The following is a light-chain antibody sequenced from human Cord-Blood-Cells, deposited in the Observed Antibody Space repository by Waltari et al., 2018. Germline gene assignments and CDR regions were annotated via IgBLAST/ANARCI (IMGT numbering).Light chain of an antibody. CDR2: EVS. J-gene: IGLJ2*01. Sequence: QSALTQPPSAAGSPGQSVTISCTGTSSDVGGYNHVYWYQRHPGKAPKLMIYEVSKWPSGVPDRFSGSKSGNTASLTVSGLQAEDEADYYCSSYAGSNNLVFGGGTKLTVL. CDR3: SSYAGSNNLV. V-gene: IGLV2-8*01. CDR1: SSDVGGYNH.